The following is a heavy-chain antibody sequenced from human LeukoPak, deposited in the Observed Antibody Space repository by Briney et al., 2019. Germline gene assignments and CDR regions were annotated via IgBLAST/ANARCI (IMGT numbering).Heavy chain of an antibody. V-gene: IGHV4-34*01. CDR3: ARGPPLSPDYDISTGYYNFDY. D-gene: IGHD3-9*01. CDR2: INYSGST. J-gene: IGHJ4*02. Sequence: SETLSLTCAVYGGSFSSYYWSWIRQPPGKGLEWIGEINYSGSTKYNPSLESRVTISVDTSKNHFSLMLTSLTAADTAVYYCARGPPLSPDYDISTGYYNFDYWGQETLVTVSS. CDR1: GGSFSSYY.